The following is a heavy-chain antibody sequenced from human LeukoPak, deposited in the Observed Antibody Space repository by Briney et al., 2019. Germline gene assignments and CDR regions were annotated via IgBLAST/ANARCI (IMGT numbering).Heavy chain of an antibody. Sequence: SETLSLTCSVSGGSISSNHWSWIRQPPGKGLEWIGYIYYSGSTNYNPSLKSRVTISVDTSKNQFSLKLSSVTAADTAVYYCARVIQYSYGYERWFDPWGQGTLVIVSS. CDR3: ARVIQYSYGYERWFDP. CDR2: IYYSGST. D-gene: IGHD5-18*01. J-gene: IGHJ5*02. V-gene: IGHV4-59*01. CDR1: GGSISSNH.